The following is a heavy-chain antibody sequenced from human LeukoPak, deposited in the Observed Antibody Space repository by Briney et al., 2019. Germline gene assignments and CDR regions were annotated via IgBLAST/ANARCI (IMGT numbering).Heavy chain of an antibody. CDR1: SGSISSSSYY. CDR2: IFYSGST. CDR3: ARVYYSNSYDYWYFAL. J-gene: IGHJ2*01. D-gene: IGHD6-13*01. V-gene: IGHV4-61*05. Sequence: KASEALSLTCTVSSGSISSSSYYWGWIRQPPGKGLEWIGYIFYSGSTNYNPSLKSRVTISVDTSKNQFSLKLSSVTAADTAVYYCARVYYSNSYDYWYFALWGRGTLVTVSS.